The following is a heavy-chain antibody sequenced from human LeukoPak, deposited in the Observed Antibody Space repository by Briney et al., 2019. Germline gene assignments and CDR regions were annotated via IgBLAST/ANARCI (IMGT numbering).Heavy chain of an antibody. D-gene: IGHD2-15*01. CDR1: GFTFSNYD. V-gene: IGHV3-23*01. J-gene: IGHJ4*02. Sequence: GSLRLSCAASGFTFSNYDMSWVRRAPRNGLEWVSTVIGIGSSTYYAESVKGRFTISRDNSKSTLYLHMDSLRAEDTALYCCAKDLRCTDGSCKYFECWGQGTMVTVSS. CDR2: VIGIGSST. CDR3: AKDLRCTDGSCKYFEC.